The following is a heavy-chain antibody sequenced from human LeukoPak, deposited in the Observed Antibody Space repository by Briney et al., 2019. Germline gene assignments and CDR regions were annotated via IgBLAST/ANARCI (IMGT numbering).Heavy chain of an antibody. Sequence: ASVKVSCKASGYTFTSYDINWVRQATGQGLEWMGWMNPNGGNTGYAQKFQGRVTMTRNTSISTAYMELSSLRSEDTAVYYCAREVVVVVPATPSYYYYYGMDVWGQGTTVTVSS. CDR2: MNPNGGNT. D-gene: IGHD2-2*01. CDR1: GYTFTSYD. J-gene: IGHJ6*02. CDR3: AREVVVVVPATPSYYYYYGMDV. V-gene: IGHV1-8*01.